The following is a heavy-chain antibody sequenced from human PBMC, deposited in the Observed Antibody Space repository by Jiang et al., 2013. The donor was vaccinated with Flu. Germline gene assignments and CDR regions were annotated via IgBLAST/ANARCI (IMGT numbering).Heavy chain of an antibody. CDR2: IWYDGSYQ. V-gene: IGHV3-33*06. J-gene: IGHJ4*02. CDR3: AKIGFECSGGSCYQPGDY. CDR1: GFTFSNYG. Sequence: LLESGGGVVQPGRSLRLSCAASGFTFSNYGMHWVRQAPGKGLEWVALIWYDGSYQYYADSVKGRFTISRDNSKNTLYLQMNSLRAEDTAVYYCAKIGFECSGGSCYQPGDYWGQGTLVTVSS. D-gene: IGHD2-15*01.